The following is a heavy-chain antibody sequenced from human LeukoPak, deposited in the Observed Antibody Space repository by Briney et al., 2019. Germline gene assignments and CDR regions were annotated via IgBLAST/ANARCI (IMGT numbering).Heavy chain of an antibody. D-gene: IGHD3-16*01. V-gene: IGHV3-30-3*01. CDR3: ASDYAISTGYYGMDV. CDR2: ISYDGSNK. Sequence: GRSLRLSCAASGFTFSSYAMHWVRQAPGKGLEWVAVISYDGSNKYYADSVKGRFTISRDNSKNTPYLQMNSLRAEDTAVYYCASDYAISTGYYGMDVWGQGTTVTVSS. CDR1: GFTFSSYA. J-gene: IGHJ6*02.